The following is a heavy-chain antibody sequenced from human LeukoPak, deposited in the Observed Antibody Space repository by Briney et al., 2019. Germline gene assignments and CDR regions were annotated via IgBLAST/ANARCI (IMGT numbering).Heavy chain of an antibody. J-gene: IGHJ4*02. Sequence: SETLSLTCTVSGGSISSRSHYWGWIRPPPGRGLEWIGSIASNGIAYSNPSLRSRATTSVDTSRNHFSLRRSSVTAADTAVYYCARNRGGSGSYSDYWGQGTLVTVSS. CDR2: IASNGIA. CDR3: ARNRGGSGSYSDY. V-gene: IGHV4-39*02. CDR1: GGSISSRSHY. D-gene: IGHD3-10*01.